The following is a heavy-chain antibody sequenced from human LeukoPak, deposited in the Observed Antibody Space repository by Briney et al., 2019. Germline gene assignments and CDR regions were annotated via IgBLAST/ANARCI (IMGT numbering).Heavy chain of an antibody. CDR2: IYYSGST. D-gene: IGHD3-10*01. V-gene: IGHV4-59*01. J-gene: IGHJ6*03. Sequence: SETLSLTCTVSGGSISSYYWSWIRQPPGKGLEWIGYIYYSGSTNYNPSLKSRVTISVDTSKNQFSLKLSSVTAADTAVYYCARGHVLLWFGELLYEPYYMDVWGKETMVTISS. CDR3: ARGHVLLWFGELLYEPYYMDV. CDR1: GGSISSYY.